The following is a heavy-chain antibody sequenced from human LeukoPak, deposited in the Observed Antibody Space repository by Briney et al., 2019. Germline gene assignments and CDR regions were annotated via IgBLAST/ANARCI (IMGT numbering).Heavy chain of an antibody. CDR3: ASIPIYYDSSGTPNDY. Sequence: SETLSLTCTVSGGSISSSSYYWGWIRQPPGKGLEWIGSIYYSGSTYYNPSLKSRVTISVDTSKNQFSLKLSSVTAADTAVYYCASIPIYYDSSGTPNDYWGQGTLVTVSS. CDR2: IYYSGST. J-gene: IGHJ4*02. D-gene: IGHD3-22*01. CDR1: GGSISSSSYY. V-gene: IGHV4-39*07.